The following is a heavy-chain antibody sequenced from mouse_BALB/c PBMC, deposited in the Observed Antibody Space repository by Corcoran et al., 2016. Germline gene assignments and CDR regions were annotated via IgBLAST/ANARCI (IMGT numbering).Heavy chain of an antibody. CDR3: ARSFWFAY. V-gene: IGHV1-26*01. Sequence: EVQLQQSGPELVKPGASVKISCKASGYSFTDYSMHWVKQSHVKSLEWIGRINPYNGATSYNQNFKDKANLTVDKSSSTNYMEFHSLTSEDSAVYYCARSFWFAYWGQGTLVTVSA. CDR1: GYSFTDYS. CDR2: INPYNGAT. J-gene: IGHJ3*01.